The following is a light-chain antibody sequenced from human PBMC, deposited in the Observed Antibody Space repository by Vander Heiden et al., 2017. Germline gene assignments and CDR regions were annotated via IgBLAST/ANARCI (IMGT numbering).Light chain of an antibody. CDR3: QQSYSTPTT. J-gene: IGKJ4*01. CDR2: AAS. V-gene: IGKV1-39*01. CDR1: QSISSY. Sequence: DIQMTQSPSSLSASVGDRVTLTCRASQSISSYLNWYQQKPGKAPKLLIYAASSLQSGVPSRFSGSGSGTDFTLTISSLQPEDFATYYCQQSYSTPTTFGGGTKVEIK.